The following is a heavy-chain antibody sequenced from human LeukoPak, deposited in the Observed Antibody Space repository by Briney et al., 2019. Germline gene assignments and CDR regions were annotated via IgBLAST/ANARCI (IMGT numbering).Heavy chain of an antibody. CDR3: TREWRGIASHYSGMDV. J-gene: IGHJ6*02. CDR2: VGTNHDT. V-gene: IGHV3-13*01. Sequence: GGSLRLSCVASGFSVSTFDMYWVRQAAGGGLEWVAAVGTNHDTLYLGSVKGRFTISRENAKNSLSLEMSYLTVEDTAVYYCTREWRGIASHYSGMDVWGQGTAVIVSS. CDR1: GFSVSTFD. D-gene: IGHD3-16*02.